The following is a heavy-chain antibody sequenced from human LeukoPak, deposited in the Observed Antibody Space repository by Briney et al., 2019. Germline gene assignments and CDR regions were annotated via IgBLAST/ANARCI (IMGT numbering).Heavy chain of an antibody. J-gene: IGHJ4*02. Sequence: GGSLRLSCAASGFTFSSYWMHWVRQAPGKGPVWVSRINSDGSSTSYADSVKGRFTISRDNAKNTLYLQMNSLRAEDTAVYYCARARTSMIVVWGQGTLVTVSS. CDR3: ARARTSMIVV. CDR1: GFTFSSYW. V-gene: IGHV3-74*01. CDR2: INSDGSST. D-gene: IGHD3-22*01.